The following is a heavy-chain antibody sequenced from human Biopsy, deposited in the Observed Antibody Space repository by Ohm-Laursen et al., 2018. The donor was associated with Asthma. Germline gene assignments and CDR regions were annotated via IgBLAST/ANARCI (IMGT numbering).Heavy chain of an antibody. V-gene: IGHV1-18*01. J-gene: IGHJ6*02. CDR2: ISVYNGNT. D-gene: IGHD3-10*01. CDR3: ARAVDYSHYYGIDV. CDR1: GYTFNNAG. Sequence: ASAKVSCKTSGYTFNNAGITWVRQAPGQGLEWMGWISVYNGNTKVAQKLQERVTMITGTSTSTAYMELRSLRSHDTAVYFCARAVDYSHYYGIDVWGQGTTVTVS.